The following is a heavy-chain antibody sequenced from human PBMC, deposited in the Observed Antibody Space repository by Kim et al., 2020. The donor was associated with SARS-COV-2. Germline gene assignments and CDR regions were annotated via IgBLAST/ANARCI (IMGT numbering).Heavy chain of an antibody. Sequence: LSLTCAASGFALRNYWMSWVRQAPGKGLEWVANIRHDGSYMYYVDSVKGRFTISRDNAKNSLYLQMNSLRVEDTAVYYCARDPGFDSTTHDYWGQGT. D-gene: IGHD1-1*01. J-gene: IGHJ4*02. CDR2: IRHDGSYM. V-gene: IGHV3-7*01. CDR1: GFALRNYW. CDR3: ARDPGFDSTTHDY.